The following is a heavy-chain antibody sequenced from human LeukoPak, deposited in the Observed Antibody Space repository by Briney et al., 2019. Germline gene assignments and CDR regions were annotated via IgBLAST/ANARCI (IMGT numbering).Heavy chain of an antibody. CDR3: VKGDGDGYSYGSDY. Sequence: GGSLRLSCAASGFTFSSYAMHWVRQAPGKGLEWVAVISYDGSNKYYADSVKGRFTISRDNSKNTLYLQMNSLRAEDTAVYYCVKGDGDGYSYGSDYWGQGTLVTVSS. D-gene: IGHD5-18*01. J-gene: IGHJ4*02. CDR2: ISYDGSNK. V-gene: IGHV3-30-3*02. CDR1: GFTFSSYA.